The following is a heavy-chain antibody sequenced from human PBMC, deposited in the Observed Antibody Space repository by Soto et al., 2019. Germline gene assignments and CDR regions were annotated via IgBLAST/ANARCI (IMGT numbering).Heavy chain of an antibody. CDR3: ARHARYGSGLNWFDP. CDR1: GGSIGSSSYY. J-gene: IGHJ5*02. D-gene: IGHD3-10*01. Sequence: SETLRLTCTVSGGSIGSSSYYWGWIRQPPGKGLEWIGSIYYSGSTYYNPSLKSRVTISVDTSKNQFSLKLSSVTAADTAVYYCARHARYGSGLNWFDPWGQGTLVTVSS. CDR2: IYYSGST. V-gene: IGHV4-39*01.